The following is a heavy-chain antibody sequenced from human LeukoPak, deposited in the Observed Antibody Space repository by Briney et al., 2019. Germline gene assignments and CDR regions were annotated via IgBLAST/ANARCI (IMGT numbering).Heavy chain of an antibody. V-gene: IGHV1-8*01. CDR3: ARVNDYSNYYYYYMDV. CDR2: MNPNSGNT. D-gene: IGHD4-11*01. J-gene: IGHJ6*03. CDR1: GYTFTSYD. Sequence: ASVKVSCKASGYTFTSYDINWVRQATGQGLEWMGWMNPNSGNTGYAQKFQGRVTVTRNTSISTAYMELSSLRSEDTAVYYCARVNDYSNYYYYYMDVWGKGTTVTVSS.